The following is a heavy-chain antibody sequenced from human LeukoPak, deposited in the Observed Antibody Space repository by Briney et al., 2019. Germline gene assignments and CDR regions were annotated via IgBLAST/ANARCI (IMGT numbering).Heavy chain of an antibody. V-gene: IGHV4-59*01. CDR1: GGSISSYY. J-gene: IGHJ3*02. CDR2: IYYSGST. D-gene: IGHD6-13*01. CDR3: ARVRKSSSWVDAFDI. Sequence: SETLSLTCTASGGSISSYYWSWIRQPPGKVLEWIGYIYYSGSTNYNPSLKSRVTISVDTSKNQFSLKLSSVTAADMAVYYCARVRKSSSWVDAFDIWGQGTMVTVSS.